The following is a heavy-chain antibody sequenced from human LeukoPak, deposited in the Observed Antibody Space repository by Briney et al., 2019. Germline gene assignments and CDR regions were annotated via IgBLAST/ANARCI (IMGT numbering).Heavy chain of an antibody. Sequence: QPGGSLSLSCAASGFTFSSYGMHWVRQAPGKGLEWVAFIRYDGSNKYYADSEKGRFTISRDNSKNTLYVQMNSLRDEDTAVYYCEKGGYIVVTWFAPWGQGTLVTVSS. CDR1: GFTFSSYG. V-gene: IGHV3-30*02. CDR3: EKGGYIVVTWFAP. CDR2: IRYDGSNK. J-gene: IGHJ5*02. D-gene: IGHD2-2*01.